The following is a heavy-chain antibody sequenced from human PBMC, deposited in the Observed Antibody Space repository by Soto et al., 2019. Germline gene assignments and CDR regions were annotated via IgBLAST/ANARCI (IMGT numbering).Heavy chain of an antibody. J-gene: IGHJ6*04. D-gene: IGHD6-13*01. CDR1: GYTFTSYA. CDR2: INAGNGNT. CDR3: ARVRGIAAAGISYYYGMDV. V-gene: IGHV1-3*01. Sequence: ASVKVSCKASGYTFTSYAMHWVRQAPGQRLEWMGWINAGNGNTKYSQKFQGRVTITRETSASTAYMELSSLRSEDTAVYYCARVRGIAAAGISYYYGMDVWGKGTTVTVSS.